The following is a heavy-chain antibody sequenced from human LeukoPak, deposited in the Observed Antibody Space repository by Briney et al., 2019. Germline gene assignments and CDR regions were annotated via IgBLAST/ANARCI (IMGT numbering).Heavy chain of an antibody. J-gene: IGHJ6*03. Sequence: ASVKVSCKASGGTFSSYAISWVRQAPGQGLEWMGWIKPNSGGTNYAQKFQGRVTMTRDTSISTAYMELSRLRSDDTAVYYCAKTAGNYYMDVWGKGTTVTVSS. V-gene: IGHV1-2*02. CDR1: GGTFSSYA. D-gene: IGHD6-13*01. CDR3: AKTAGNYYMDV. CDR2: IKPNSGGT.